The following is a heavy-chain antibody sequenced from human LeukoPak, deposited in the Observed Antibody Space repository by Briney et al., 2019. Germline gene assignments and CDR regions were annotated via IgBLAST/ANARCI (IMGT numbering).Heavy chain of an antibody. CDR2: IKEDGSEK. CDR1: GFTFSSYW. V-gene: IGHV3-7*01. J-gene: IGHJ6*03. Sequence: GSLRLSCAASGFTFSSYWMSWVRQAPGKGPEWVANIKEDGSEKNYVDSVKGRFTISRDNAKNSLYLQMNSLRAEDTAVYYCARDVEYFDRYYYYYMDVWGKGTTVTISS. CDR3: ARDVEYFDRYYYYYMDV. D-gene: IGHD3-9*01.